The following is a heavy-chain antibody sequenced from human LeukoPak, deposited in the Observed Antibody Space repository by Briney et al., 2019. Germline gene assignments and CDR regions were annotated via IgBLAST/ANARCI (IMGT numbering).Heavy chain of an antibody. CDR1: GFTFSNFA. D-gene: IGHD4-23*01. CDR3: AKVYSRDYGGNSFFDY. J-gene: IGHJ4*02. V-gene: IGHV3-23*01. Sequence: QAGGSLRLSCAASGFTFSNFAMSWVRQAPGKGLEWVSAISGSGHNTYYADSVKGRFTISRDNSKNTLYLQMNSLRAEDTAVYYCAKVYSRDYGGNSFFDYWGQGTLVTVSS. CDR2: ISGSGHNT.